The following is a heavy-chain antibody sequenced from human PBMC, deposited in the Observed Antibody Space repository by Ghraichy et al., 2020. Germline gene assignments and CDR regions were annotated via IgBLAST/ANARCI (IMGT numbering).Heavy chain of an antibody. V-gene: IGHV3-66*01. CDR1: GFTVSSNY. D-gene: IGHD5-18*01. CDR2: IYSGGST. CDR3: ARDRGYSYGYT. J-gene: IGHJ5*02. Sequence: GGSLRLSCAASGFTVSSNYMSWVRQAPGKGLEWVSVIYSGGSTYYADSVKGRFTISRDNSTNTLYLQMNSLRAEDTAVYYCARDRGYSYGYTWGQGTLVTVSS.